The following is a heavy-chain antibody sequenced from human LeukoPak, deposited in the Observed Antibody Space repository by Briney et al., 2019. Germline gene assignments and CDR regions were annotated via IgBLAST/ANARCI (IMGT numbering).Heavy chain of an antibody. CDR2: ISAYNGNT. Sequence: GASVKVSCKASGYTFTSYGISWVRQAPGQGLEWMGWISAYNGNTNYAQKLQGRVTMTTDASTSTAYMELRSLRSDDTAVYYCARLVVITSGNNWFDPWGQGTLVTVSS. D-gene: IGHD3-22*01. V-gene: IGHV1-18*01. CDR3: ARLVVITSGNNWFDP. J-gene: IGHJ5*02. CDR1: GYTFTSYG.